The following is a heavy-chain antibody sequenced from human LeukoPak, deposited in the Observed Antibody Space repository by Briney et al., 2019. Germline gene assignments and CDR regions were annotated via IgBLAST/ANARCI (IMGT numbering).Heavy chain of an antibody. CDR2: ISGSGGST. D-gene: IGHD2-15*01. CDR3: AKGPVVTFDI. V-gene: IGHV3-23*01. J-gene: IGHJ3*02. CDR1: GFTFNAYS. Sequence: PAGGSLRLSCEASGFTFNAYSMNWACQAPGKWLEWVSGISGSGGSTYYADSVKGRFTISRDNSKKTLYLQMNSLRAEDTAVYYCAKGPVVTFDIWGQGTMVTVSS.